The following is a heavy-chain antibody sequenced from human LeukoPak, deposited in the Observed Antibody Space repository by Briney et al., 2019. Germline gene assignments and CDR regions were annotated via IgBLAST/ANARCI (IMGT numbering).Heavy chain of an antibody. Sequence: GGALRLSCAVSGFTVSSSHMNWVRQAPGKGPEWVSTIYNGGSTSYGDSVKGRFAISRDSSKSTLYLDMNSLRPEDTAVYYCARASQWLAFDYWGQGTLVTVSS. V-gene: IGHV3-53*01. D-gene: IGHD6-19*01. CDR2: IYNGGST. CDR3: ARASQWLAFDY. J-gene: IGHJ4*02. CDR1: GFTVSSSH.